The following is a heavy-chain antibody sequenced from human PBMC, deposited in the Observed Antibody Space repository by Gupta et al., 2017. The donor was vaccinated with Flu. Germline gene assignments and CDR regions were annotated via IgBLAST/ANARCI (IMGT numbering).Heavy chain of an antibody. D-gene: IGHD6-13*01. V-gene: IGHV3-23*01. Sequence: ARAGRGQARGEGLRGGSGRSDSGENREYADCVKGRFRIARDNSKNTLYRKMNSLTTDDTATYYCAKEPYSSTGYHFDSWGQGTLVTVSS. J-gene: IGHJ4*02. CDR1: A. CDR2: RSDSGENR. CDR3: AKEPYSSTGYHFDS.